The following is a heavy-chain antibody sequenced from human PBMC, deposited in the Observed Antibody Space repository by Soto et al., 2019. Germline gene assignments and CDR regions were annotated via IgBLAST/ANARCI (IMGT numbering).Heavy chain of an antibody. D-gene: IGHD7-27*01. CDR1: GGSITSYY. J-gene: IGHJ4*02. CDR3: ALALGPTTGLDY. V-gene: IGHV4-59*06. CDR2: IYNTGST. Sequence: PSETLSLTCFVSGGSITSYYWTWIRQHPGKGLEWIGSIYNTGSTSYNPSLTSRLSISVDTSENHFSLRLFSVTVADTAVYYCALALGPTTGLDYWGQGSLVTVSS.